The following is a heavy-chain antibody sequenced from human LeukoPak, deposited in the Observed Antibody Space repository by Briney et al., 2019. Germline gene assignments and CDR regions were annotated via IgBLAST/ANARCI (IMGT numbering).Heavy chain of an antibody. CDR2: IIPIFGRT. Sequence: SVKVSCKASGGTFNTYAISWVRQAPGQGFEWMGGIIPIFGRTNNAQKFQDRVTITADEPTSTVYMEVSSLRSEDTAVYYCAREGLPWDYVWGSYRPFDYWGQGTLVTVSS. V-gene: IGHV1-69*01. CDR3: AREGLPWDYVWGSYRPFDY. D-gene: IGHD3-16*02. CDR1: GGTFNTYA. J-gene: IGHJ4*02.